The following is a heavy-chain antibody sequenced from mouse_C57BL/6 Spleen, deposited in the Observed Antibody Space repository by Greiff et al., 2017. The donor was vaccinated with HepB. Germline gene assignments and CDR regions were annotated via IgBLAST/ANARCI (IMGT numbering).Heavy chain of an antibody. CDR3: ARGSNYVEGY. V-gene: IGHV3-6*01. D-gene: IGHD2-5*01. CDR2: ISYDGSN. J-gene: IGHJ2*01. CDR1: GYSITSGYY. Sequence: EVKLVESGPGLVKPSQSLSLTCSVTGYSITSGYYWNWIRQFPGNKLEWMGYISYDGSNNYNPSLKNRISITRDTSKNQFFLKLNSVTTEDTATYYCARGSNYVEGYWGQGTTLTVSS.